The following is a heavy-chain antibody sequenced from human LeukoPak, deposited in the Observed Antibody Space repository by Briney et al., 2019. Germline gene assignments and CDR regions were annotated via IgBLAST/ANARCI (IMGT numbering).Heavy chain of an antibody. V-gene: IGHV4-30-2*01. CDR2: IYHSGST. CDR1: GVSISSGGYS. Sequence: SQSVSLTCAVSGVSISSGGYSWRWIRQPPGKGLEWIGYIYHSGSTYYNPSLKSRVTISVDRSKNQFSLKLSSVTAADTAVYYCARAGSTRAGFDYWGQGTLGTVSS. CDR3: ARAGSTRAGFDY. J-gene: IGHJ4*02.